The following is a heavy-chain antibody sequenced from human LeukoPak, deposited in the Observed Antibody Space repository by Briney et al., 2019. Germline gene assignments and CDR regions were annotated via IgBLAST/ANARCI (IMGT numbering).Heavy chain of an antibody. CDR1: GFTFDDYA. CDR2: IIWDGCIT. D-gene: IGHD1-26*01. J-gene: IGHJ1*01. CDR3: AKDPTPYSGSDKYFQH. Sequence: GGSLRLSCAASGFTFDDYAMHWVRQAPGKGLEGVSLIIWDGCITYYADSVKGRFTISRDNSKNSLYLQMNSLRAEDTALYYCAKDPTPYSGSDKYFQHWGQAPWSPSPQ. V-gene: IGHV3-43D*03.